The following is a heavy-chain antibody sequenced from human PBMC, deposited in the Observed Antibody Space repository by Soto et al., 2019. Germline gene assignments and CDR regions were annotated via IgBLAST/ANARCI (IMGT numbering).Heavy chain of an antibody. Sequence: EVQLLESGGGLVQPGGSLRLSCAASGFTFSSCAMSWVRQAPGKGLEWVSVISSGGGYTYYADSVKGRFTISRDNSKNTLYLQMTSLRAEDTAVYFCAKGVGYCSGGSCYSALDYWGQGSLLTVPS. J-gene: IGHJ4*02. CDR2: ISSGGGYT. D-gene: IGHD2-15*01. CDR1: GFTFSSCA. V-gene: IGHV3-23*01. CDR3: AKGVGYCSGGSCYSALDY.